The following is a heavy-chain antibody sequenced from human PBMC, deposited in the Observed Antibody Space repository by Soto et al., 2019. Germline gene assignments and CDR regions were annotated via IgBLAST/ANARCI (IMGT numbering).Heavy chain of an antibody. J-gene: IGHJ4*02. Sequence: SETLSLTCAVYGGSFSGCCWSWIRQPPGTGLEWIGKINHSGNTNYNPSLKSRVTISLHTSKNQFSLQLSSVTVADTAVYYCARDFKRYSSPPGPLEYWGLGTLVTVSS. CDR2: INHSGNT. CDR3: ARDFKRYSSPPGPLEY. V-gene: IGHV4-34*01. CDR1: GGSFSGCC. D-gene: IGHD6-13*01.